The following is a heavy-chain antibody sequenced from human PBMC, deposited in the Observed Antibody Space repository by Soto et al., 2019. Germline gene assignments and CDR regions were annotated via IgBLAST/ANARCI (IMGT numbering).Heavy chain of an antibody. CDR3: ARGITAGYDY. Sequence: ASVKVSCKTSGYSFTSLDINWVRRATGQGPEWMGWMSPQRGNTGYAQKFQGRVTMTWDISISTAYMELNSLTSEDTAVYYCARGITAGYDYWGQGTLVTVSS. CDR1: GYSFTSLD. V-gene: IGHV1-8*01. J-gene: IGHJ4*02. CDR2: MSPQRGNT. D-gene: IGHD3-16*01.